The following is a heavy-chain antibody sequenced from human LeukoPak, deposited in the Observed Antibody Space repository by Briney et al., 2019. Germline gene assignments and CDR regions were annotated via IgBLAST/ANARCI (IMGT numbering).Heavy chain of an antibody. D-gene: IGHD5-18*01. CDR1: GRTFSSYA. J-gene: IGHJ4*02. CDR3: GITAMGKRALGY. Sequence: GASVKVSCKASGRTFSSYAISWVRQAPGQGLEWMGRIIPIFGTANYAQKFQGRVTITTDESTSTAYMELSSLRSEDTAVYYCGITAMGKRALGYWGQGTLVTVSS. CDR2: IIPIFGTA. V-gene: IGHV1-69*05.